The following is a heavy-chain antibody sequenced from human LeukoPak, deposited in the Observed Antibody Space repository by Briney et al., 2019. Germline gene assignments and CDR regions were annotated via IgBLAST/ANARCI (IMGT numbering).Heavy chain of an antibody. D-gene: IGHD6-13*01. J-gene: IGHJ4*02. CDR3: ARDLRYSSSWYRVFDY. CDR1: GYTFTSYG. CDR2: ISAYNGST. Sequence: ASVKVSCKASGYTFTSYGISWVRQAPGQGLEWMGWISAYNGSTNYAQKLQGRVTMTTDTSTSTAYMELRSLRSDDTAVYYCARDLRYSSSWYRVFDYWGQGTLVTVSS. V-gene: IGHV1-18*01.